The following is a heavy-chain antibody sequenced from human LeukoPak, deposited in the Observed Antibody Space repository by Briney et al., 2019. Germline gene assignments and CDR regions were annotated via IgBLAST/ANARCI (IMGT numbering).Heavy chain of an antibody. CDR3: ARFIEPGPSISYYYYMDV. CDR1: GFTFDDYG. Sequence: RPGGSLRLSCAASGFTFDDYGMSWVRQGPGKGLEWVSGINWYGDSTGYADSVKGRFTISRDNAKNSLCLQMNSLRAEDTALYYCARFIEPGPSISYYYYMDVWGTGTTVTVSS. V-gene: IGHV3-20*04. J-gene: IGHJ6*03. D-gene: IGHD3-16*02. CDR2: INWYGDST.